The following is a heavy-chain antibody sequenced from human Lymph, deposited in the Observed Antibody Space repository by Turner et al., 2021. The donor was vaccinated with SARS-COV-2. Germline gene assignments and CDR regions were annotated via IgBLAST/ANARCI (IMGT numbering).Heavy chain of an antibody. CDR2: IYSCGST. J-gene: IGHJ4*02. CDR3: ARGFDY. V-gene: IGHV4-59*08. CDR1: GGSISSNH. Sequence: QVQLQEPGAALALPSETLSLTCTVSGGSISSNHGSWIRRPPGKGLGWIAYIYSCGSTNYTPSLKRRVTISVDTSKNEFALGLGAETAADTAMYYCARGFDYWGQGTLVTVSS.